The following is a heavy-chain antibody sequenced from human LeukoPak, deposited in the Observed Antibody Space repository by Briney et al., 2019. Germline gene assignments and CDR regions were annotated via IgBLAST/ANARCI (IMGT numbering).Heavy chain of an antibody. Sequence: SETLSLTCTVSGGSISSSSYYWGWIRQPPGKGLEWIGSIYYSGSTYYNPSLKSRVTISVDTSKNQFSLKLSSVTAADTAVYYCARDSEWLVPGRRYYYYYYYMDVWGKGTTVTVSS. D-gene: IGHD6-19*01. CDR3: ARDSEWLVPGRRYYYYYYYMDV. CDR2: IYYSGST. V-gene: IGHV4-39*07. J-gene: IGHJ6*03. CDR1: GGSISSSSYY.